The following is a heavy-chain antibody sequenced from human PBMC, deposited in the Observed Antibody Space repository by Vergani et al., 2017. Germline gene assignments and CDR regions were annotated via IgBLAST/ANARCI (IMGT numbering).Heavy chain of an antibody. J-gene: IGHJ1*01. CDR1: GGTFSSYA. CDR3: ARGGGQIAGAGTGDFEYFQH. CDR2: IIPIFGTA. D-gene: IGHD6-19*01. V-gene: IGHV1-69*01. Sequence: QVQLVQSGAEVKKPGSSVKVSCKASGGTFSSYAISWVRQAPGQGLEWMGGIIPIFGTANYAQKFQGRVTITADESTSTAYMELSSLRSEDTAVYYCARGGGQIAGAGTGDFEYFQHWGQGTLVTVSS.